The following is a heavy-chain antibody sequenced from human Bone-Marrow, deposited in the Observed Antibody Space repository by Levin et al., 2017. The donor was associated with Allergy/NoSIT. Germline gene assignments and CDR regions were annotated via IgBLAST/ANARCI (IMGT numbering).Heavy chain of an antibody. J-gene: IGHJ4*02. Sequence: SQTLSLPCSVSGDSMNSGAYYWTWIRQHPGKGLEWIGYISNTGSAYYSPSLKSRVSILIDTSKKQFSLKLRSVTAADTAIYYCARSPSMAYFDYWGKGTLVTVSS. CDR2: ISNTGSA. CDR3: ARSPSMAYFDY. CDR1: GDSMNSGAYY. D-gene: IGHD5-24*01. V-gene: IGHV4-31*02.